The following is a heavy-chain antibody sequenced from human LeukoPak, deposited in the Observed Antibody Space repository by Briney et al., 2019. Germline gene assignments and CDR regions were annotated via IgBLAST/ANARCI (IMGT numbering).Heavy chain of an antibody. V-gene: IGHV4-34*01. J-gene: IGHJ5*02. CDR1: GGSFSGYY. Sequence: SETLSLTCAVYGGSFSGYYWSWIRQPPGKGLEWLGEINHSGSTNYNPSLKSRVTISVDTSKNQFSLKLSSVTAADTAVYYCARGQKQWDWFDPWGQGTLVTVSS. CDR3: ARGQKQWDWFDP. CDR2: INHSGST. D-gene: IGHD6-19*01.